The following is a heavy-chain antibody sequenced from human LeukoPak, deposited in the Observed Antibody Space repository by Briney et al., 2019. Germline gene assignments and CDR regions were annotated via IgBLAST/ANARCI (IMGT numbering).Heavy chain of an antibody. J-gene: IGHJ4*02. Sequence: ASVKVSCKASGYTFTSYGISWVRQAPGQGLEWMGWISAYNGNTDYAQKLQGRVTMTTDTSTSTAYMELRSLRSDDTAAYYCARVTQTDYDFDYWGQGTLVTVSS. CDR3: ARVTQTDYDFDY. V-gene: IGHV1-18*01. CDR2: ISAYNGNT. CDR1: GYTFTSYG. D-gene: IGHD4-17*01.